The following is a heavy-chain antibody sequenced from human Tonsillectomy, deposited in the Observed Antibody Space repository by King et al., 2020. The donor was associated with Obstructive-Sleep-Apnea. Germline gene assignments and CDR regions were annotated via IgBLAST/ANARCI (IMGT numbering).Heavy chain of an antibody. CDR3: AKSSNGWMRVHWFDP. CDR2: ISFDGSDK. CDR1: GFTFNTYA. D-gene: IGHD6-19*01. Sequence: VQLVQSGGGVVQPGRSLRLSCAASGFTFNTYAMHWVRQAPGKGLEWVALISFDGSDKYYADSVKGRFSISRDNSKNTLYLQMNSLRVEDTAVYYCAKSSNGWMRVHWFDPWGQGTLVSVSS. J-gene: IGHJ5*02. V-gene: IGHV3-30*04.